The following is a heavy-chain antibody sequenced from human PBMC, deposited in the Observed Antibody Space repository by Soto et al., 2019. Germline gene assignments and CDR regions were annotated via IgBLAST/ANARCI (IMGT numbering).Heavy chain of an antibody. J-gene: IGHJ6*02. V-gene: IGHV3-15*01. Sequence: GGSLRLSCAASGFTFSNAWMSWVRQAPGKGLEWVGRIKSKTDGGTTDYAAPVKGRSTISRDDSKNTLYLQMNSLKTEDTAVYYCTTFYLGYYYYGMDVWGQGTTVTVSS. D-gene: IGHD3-3*01. CDR2: IKSKTDGGTT. CDR3: TTFYLGYYYYGMDV. CDR1: GFTFSNAW.